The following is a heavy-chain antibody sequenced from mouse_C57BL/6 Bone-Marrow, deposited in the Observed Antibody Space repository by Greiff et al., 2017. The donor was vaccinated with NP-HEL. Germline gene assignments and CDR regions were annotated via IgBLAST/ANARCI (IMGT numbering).Heavy chain of an antibody. CDR1: GYTFTDYY. J-gene: IGHJ2*01. Sequence: EVQLQQSGPVLVKPGASVKMSCKASGYTFTDYYMNWVKQSHGKSLEWIGVINPYNGGTSYNQKFKGKATLTVDKSSSTAYMELNSLTSEDSAVYYCARGGIYYGSRNYWGQGTTLTVSS. CDR3: ARGGIYYGSRNY. D-gene: IGHD1-1*01. CDR2: INPYNGGT. V-gene: IGHV1-19*01.